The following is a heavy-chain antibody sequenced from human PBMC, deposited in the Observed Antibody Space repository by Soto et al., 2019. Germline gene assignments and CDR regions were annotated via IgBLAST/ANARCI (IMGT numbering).Heavy chain of an antibody. CDR2: ISYDGSNK. D-gene: IGHD6-19*01. CDR1: GFTFSSYA. J-gene: IGHJ6*02. Sequence: QVQLVESGGGVVQPGRSLRLSCAASGFTFSSYAMHWVRQAPGKGLEWVAVISYDGSNKYYADSVKGRFTISRDNSKNTLYLQMNSLRAEDTAVYYCARDRLKDYYYYGMDVWGQGTTVTVSS. CDR3: ARDRLKDYYYYGMDV. V-gene: IGHV3-30-3*01.